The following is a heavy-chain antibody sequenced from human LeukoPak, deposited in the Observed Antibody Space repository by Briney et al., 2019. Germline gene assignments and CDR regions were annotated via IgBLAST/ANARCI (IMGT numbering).Heavy chain of an antibody. J-gene: IGHJ4*02. Sequence: SETLSLTCTVSGGSISSSSYYWGWIRQPPGKGLEWIGSTYYSGSTYYNPSLKSRVTISVDTSKNQFSLKLSSVTAADTAVYYCASLRVWGSYRPFDYWGQGTLVTVSS. CDR2: TYYSGST. D-gene: IGHD3-16*02. CDR1: GGSISSSSYY. V-gene: IGHV4-39*07. CDR3: ASLRVWGSYRPFDY.